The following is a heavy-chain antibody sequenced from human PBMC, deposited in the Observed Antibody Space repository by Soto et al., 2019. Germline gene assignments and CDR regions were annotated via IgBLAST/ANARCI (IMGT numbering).Heavy chain of an antibody. CDR1: GSYIGCFC. V-gene: IGHV4-4*07. CDR2: IYATGTT. CDR3: VRDGTKTLRDWFDP. J-gene: IGHJ5*02. Sequence: SVTLSLSSTFAGSYIGCFCWILIRKSAGKGLEWIGRIYATGTTDYNPSLKSRVMMSVDTSKKQFSLKLRSVTAADTAVYYCVRDGTKTLRDWFDPWGQGIAVNVSS. D-gene: IGHD1-1*01.